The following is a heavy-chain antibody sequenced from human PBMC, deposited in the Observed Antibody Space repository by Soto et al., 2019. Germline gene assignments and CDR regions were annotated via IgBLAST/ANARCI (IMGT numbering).Heavy chain of an antibody. CDR1: GGSISSGDYY. CDR2: IYYSGST. V-gene: IGHV4-30-4*01. J-gene: IGHJ4*02. Sequence: QVQLQESGPGLVKPSQTLSLTCTVSGGSISSGDYYWSWIRQPPGKGLEWIGYIYYSGSTYYNPSRKRRGTISVDTSKNQFSLKLSSVTAADTAVYYCARASYYYDSSGYYKDTYYFDYWGQGTLVTVSS. D-gene: IGHD3-22*01. CDR3: ARASYYYDSSGYYKDTYYFDY.